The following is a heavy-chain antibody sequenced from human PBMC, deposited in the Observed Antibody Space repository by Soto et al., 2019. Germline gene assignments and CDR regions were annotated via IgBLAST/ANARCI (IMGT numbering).Heavy chain of an antibody. Sequence: GGSLRLSCAASGFTFSSYWMSWVRQAPGKGLEWVANIKQDGSEKYYVDSVKGRFTISRDNAKNSLYLQMNSLRAEDTAVYYCAREARITIFGVVEYYFDYWGQGTLVTVSS. V-gene: IGHV3-7*01. J-gene: IGHJ4*02. CDR3: AREARITIFGVVEYYFDY. CDR1: GFTFSSYW. CDR2: IKQDGSEK. D-gene: IGHD3-3*01.